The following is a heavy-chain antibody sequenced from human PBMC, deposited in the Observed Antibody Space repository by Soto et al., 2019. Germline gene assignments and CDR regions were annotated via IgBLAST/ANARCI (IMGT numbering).Heavy chain of an antibody. D-gene: IGHD3-10*01. Sequence: ETRCLTVAGSGGCVSSSGGCGGGGGQPPGKGPEWIGSIYYSGSTYYHPSLKSRVTISVDTSKNQFSLKLSSVTAADTAVYYCARLWFGPNTAFDIWGQGTMVT. CDR3: ARLWFGPNTAFDI. V-gene: IGHV4-39*01. CDR1: GGCVSSSGGC. J-gene: IGHJ3*02. CDR2: IYYSGST.